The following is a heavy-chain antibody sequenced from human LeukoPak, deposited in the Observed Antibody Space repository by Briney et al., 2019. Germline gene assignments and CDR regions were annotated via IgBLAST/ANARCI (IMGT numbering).Heavy chain of an antibody. CDR1: GFIFSSYV. D-gene: IGHD3-16*01. Sequence: GGSLRLSCAASGFIFSSYVMGWVRQAPGKGLEWVSSISVGGGDTFASDSVKGRFTITRENSKNTLYLQMTGLRVEDTAVYYCAKSEPMGGGLLYFDYWGQGTLVTVSS. V-gene: IGHV3-23*01. CDR2: ISVGGGDT. J-gene: IGHJ4*02. CDR3: AKSEPMGGGLLYFDY.